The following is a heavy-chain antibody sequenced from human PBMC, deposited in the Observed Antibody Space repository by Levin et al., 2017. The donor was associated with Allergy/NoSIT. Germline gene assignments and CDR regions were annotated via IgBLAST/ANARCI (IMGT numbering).Heavy chain of an antibody. CDR2: IYVSADST. CDR1: GFPFSSYA. J-gene: IGHJ4*02. D-gene: IGHD5-12*01. CDR3: ARSSRGYGTFDS. Sequence: LSLTCAASGFPFSSYALSWVRQAPGQGLEWVSAIYVSADSTYYSDSVKGRFTISRDSSKNTLYLHMSSLRAEDTAVYYCARSSRGYGTFDSWGQGTLVTVSS. V-gene: IGHV3-23*01.